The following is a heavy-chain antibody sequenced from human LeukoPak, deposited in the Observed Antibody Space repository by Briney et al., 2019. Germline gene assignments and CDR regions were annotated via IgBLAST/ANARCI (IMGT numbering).Heavy chain of an antibody. V-gene: IGHV3-30*03. J-gene: IGHJ4*02. CDR1: GFTFSTYG. D-gene: IGHD3-22*01. CDR2: ISYDGSTK. CDR3: ARDNVEYYDSSGNFDY. Sequence: GGSLRLSCTASGFTFSTYGMHWVRQAPGKGLEWVTLISYDGSTKYYSDSVKGRFTISRDNSKNTLYLQMNSLRAEDTAVYYCARDNVEYYDSSGNFDYWGQGTLVTVSS.